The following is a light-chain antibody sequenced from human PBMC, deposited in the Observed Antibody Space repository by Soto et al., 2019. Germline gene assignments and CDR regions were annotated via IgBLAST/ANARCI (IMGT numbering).Light chain of an antibody. CDR3: HQYGTSPQT. V-gene: IGKV3-20*01. CDR1: QSVSSSY. CDR2: GAS. Sequence: EVVLTQSPGTVSLSPGERATLSCRASQSVSSSYLAWYQHKRGQAPTLLMYGASSRATGVPDRFSGWGSGTDFTLTISRLEPEDFAVYYCHQYGTSPQTFXQGTKADIK. J-gene: IGKJ1*01.